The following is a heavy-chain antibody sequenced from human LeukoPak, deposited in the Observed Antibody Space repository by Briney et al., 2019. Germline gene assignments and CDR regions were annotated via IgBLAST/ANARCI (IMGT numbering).Heavy chain of an antibody. CDR3: ARDSGYYFDY. CDR1: GFTFSSYA. V-gene: IGHV3-30-3*01. D-gene: IGHD2-21*01. CDR2: ISYDGGNK. J-gene: IGHJ4*02. Sequence: GGSLRLSCAASGFTFSSYAMHWVRQAPGEGLEWVAVISYDGGNKYYADSVKGRFTISRDNSKNTLYLQMNSPRAEDTAVYYCARDSGYYFDYWGQGTLVTVSS.